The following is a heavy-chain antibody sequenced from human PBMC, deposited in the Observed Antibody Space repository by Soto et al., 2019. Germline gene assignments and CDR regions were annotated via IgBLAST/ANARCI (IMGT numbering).Heavy chain of an antibody. CDR1: GFTFSRYA. V-gene: IGHV3-23*01. D-gene: IGHD6-19*01. CDR3: ASSPTEVGGTTYYFDY. J-gene: IGHJ4*02. Sequence: LRLSCAASGFTFSRYAMSWVRQAPGKGLEWVSSISTSDHTTYYADSVKGRFTISTDNSKNTLYVQMNGLRVEDTAVYYCASSPTEVGGTTYYFDYWGQGDLLTVSS. CDR2: ISTSDHTT.